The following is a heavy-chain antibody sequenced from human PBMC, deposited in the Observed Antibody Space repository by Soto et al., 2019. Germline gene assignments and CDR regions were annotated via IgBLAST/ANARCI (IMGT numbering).Heavy chain of an antibody. Sequence: GASVKVSCKASGYTFTSSGFRWVRQAPGQGLEWMAWISAYNGETHYAQKFQGRVTLTRDTSASTAYMELSSLRSEDTAVYYCASCPQNCITTSPCCLFFDYWGQGTLVTVSS. D-gene: IGHD2-2*01. CDR1: GYTFTSSG. J-gene: IGHJ4*02. CDR2: ISAYNGET. V-gene: IGHV1-18*01. CDR3: ASCPQNCITTSPCCLFFDY.